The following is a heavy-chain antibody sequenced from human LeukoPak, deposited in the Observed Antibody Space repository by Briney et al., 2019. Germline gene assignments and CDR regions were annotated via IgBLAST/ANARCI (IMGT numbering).Heavy chain of an antibody. CDR2: IKSKSDGGTT. V-gene: IGHV3-15*01. D-gene: IGHD5-18*01. CDR1: EFTVSNAW. CDR3: ARDGNIQLFDY. J-gene: IGHJ4*02. Sequence: PGGSLRLSCAVSEFTVSNAWMSWVRQAPGKGLEWVGRIKSKSDGGTTDYAAPVKDRFTISRDESKNTLYLQMNSLRAEDTAVYYCARDGNIQLFDYWGQGTLVTVSS.